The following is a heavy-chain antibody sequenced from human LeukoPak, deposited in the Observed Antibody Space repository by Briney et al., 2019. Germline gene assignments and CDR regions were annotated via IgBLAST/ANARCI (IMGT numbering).Heavy chain of an antibody. CDR3: GRDCTGGTCHSGY. CDR2: INSDESST. Sequence: PGGSLRLSCAASGFTFSSYWMHWVRQAPGKGLVWVSHINSDESSTTYADSVKGRFTLSRDNSRNTLYLQMNSLRAEDTAVYHCGRDCTGGTCHSGYWGQGTLVTVSS. V-gene: IGHV3-74*01. CDR1: GFTFSSYW. D-gene: IGHD2-15*01. J-gene: IGHJ4*02.